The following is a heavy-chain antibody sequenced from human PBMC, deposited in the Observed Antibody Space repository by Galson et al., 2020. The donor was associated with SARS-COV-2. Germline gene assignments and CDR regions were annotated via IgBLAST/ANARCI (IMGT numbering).Heavy chain of an antibody. CDR1: GYTFTSYD. V-gene: IGHV1-8*01. Sequence: GESLKISCKASGYTFTSYDINWVRQATGQGLEWMGWMNPNSGNTGYAQKFQGRVTMTRDTSTSTAYMELSSLRSQDTAMYYCTRGRPSSWDYWGQGTLVSVSS. D-gene: IGHD6-13*01. J-gene: IGHJ4*02. CDR2: MNPNSGNT. CDR3: TRGRPSSWDY.